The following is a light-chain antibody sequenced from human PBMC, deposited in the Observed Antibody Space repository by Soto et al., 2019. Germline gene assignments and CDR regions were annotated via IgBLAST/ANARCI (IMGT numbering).Light chain of an antibody. CDR3: SSYAGDNKWV. V-gene: IGLV2-14*02. Sequence: QSVLTQPASVSGSPGQSITISCAGTSGDIGTYNLVSWYQQHPGRAPKLIIFEVNKRPSGVPDRFSGSKSGNTASLTVSGLQAEDEADYYCSSYAGDNKWVFGGGTQLTVL. CDR1: SGDIGTYNL. J-gene: IGLJ3*02. CDR2: EVN.